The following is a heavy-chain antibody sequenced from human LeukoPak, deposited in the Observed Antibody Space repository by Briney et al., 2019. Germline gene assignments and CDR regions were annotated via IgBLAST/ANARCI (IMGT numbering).Heavy chain of an antibody. J-gene: IGHJ4*02. Sequence: PGGSLRLSCAASGFTFSSYWMHRVRQAPGKGLVWVSRINTDGSSTSYADSVKGRFTISRDNAKNTLYLQMNSLRAEDTAVYYCAREMVADSSGYYDYWGQGTLVTVSS. D-gene: IGHD3-22*01. CDR1: GFTFSSYW. V-gene: IGHV3-74*01. CDR2: INTDGSST. CDR3: AREMVADSSGYYDY.